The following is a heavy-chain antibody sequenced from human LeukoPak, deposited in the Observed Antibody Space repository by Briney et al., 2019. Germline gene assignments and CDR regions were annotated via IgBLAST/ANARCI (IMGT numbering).Heavy chain of an antibody. CDR1: GFTFSSYG. CDR3: ARSRPDTWYFDL. V-gene: IGHV3-33*01. J-gene: IGHJ2*01. CDR2: IWYDGSNK. Sequence: PGRSLRLSCAASGFTFSSYGMHWVRQAPGKGLEWVAVIWYDGSNKYYADSVKGRFTISRDNSKNTLYLQMNSLIAEDTAVYYCARSRPDTWYFDLWGRGTLVTVSS. D-gene: IGHD5-18*01.